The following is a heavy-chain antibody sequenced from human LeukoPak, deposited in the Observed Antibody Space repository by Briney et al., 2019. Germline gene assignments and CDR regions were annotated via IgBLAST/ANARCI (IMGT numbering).Heavy chain of an antibody. CDR1: GGSISSSTSY. D-gene: IGHD2/OR15-2a*01. V-gene: IGHV4-61*05. CDR3: AKSISMDFEY. J-gene: IGHJ4*02. Sequence: SETLSLTCTVSGGSISSSTSYWGWIRQPAGKGLEWIGRIYNGGSTNYNPSLESRVTISLDRSKNQFSLKLTSVTAADTAVYYCAKSISMDFEYWGQGTLVTVSS. CDR2: IYNGGST.